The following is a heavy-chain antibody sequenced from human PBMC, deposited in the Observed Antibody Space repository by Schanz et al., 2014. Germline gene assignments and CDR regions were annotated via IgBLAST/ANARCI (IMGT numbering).Heavy chain of an antibody. CDR2: VHPGGST. Sequence: EVQLVESGGGLVQPGGSLRLSCAVSGFIVRSNYMTWVRQAPGKGLEWVSFVHPGGSTYYPDSVKGRFTISRDNAKNTLYLQMNTLRAEDTAVYYCARKMKLGVYGGKGHDSLDIWGRGTMVTVSS. CDR3: ARKMKLGVYGGKGHDSLDI. J-gene: IGHJ3*02. CDR1: GFIVRSNY. D-gene: IGHD4-17*01. V-gene: IGHV3-66*01.